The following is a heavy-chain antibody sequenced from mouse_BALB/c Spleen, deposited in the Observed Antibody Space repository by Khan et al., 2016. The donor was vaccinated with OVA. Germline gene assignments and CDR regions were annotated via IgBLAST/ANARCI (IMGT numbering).Heavy chain of an antibody. J-gene: IGHJ3*01. Sequence: QVQLKESGTDLVRPGVSVKISCKGSGYTFTDFTMHWVKQSPAKSLEWIGVISTYYGDVTYNQKFKGKATMTVDKSSSTAYMELARLTSEDSAIYYWTRGGGNRFAFWGQGTLVTVSA. CDR1: GYTFTDFT. V-gene: IGHV1S137*01. CDR2: ISTYYGDV. CDR3: TRGGGNRFAF.